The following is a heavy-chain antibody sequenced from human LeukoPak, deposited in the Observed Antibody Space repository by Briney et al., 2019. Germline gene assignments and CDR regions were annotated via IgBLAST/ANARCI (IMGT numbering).Heavy chain of an antibody. CDR2: IYYSGST. Sequence: SWVRQMPGKGLEWIGYIYYSGSTYYNPSLKSRVTISVDTSKNQFSLKLSSVTAADTAVYYCASYYDSSGYYYVPAEYFQHWGQGTLVTVSS. D-gene: IGHD3-22*01. V-gene: IGHV4-30-4*08. CDR3: ASYYDSSGYYYVPAEYFQH. J-gene: IGHJ1*01.